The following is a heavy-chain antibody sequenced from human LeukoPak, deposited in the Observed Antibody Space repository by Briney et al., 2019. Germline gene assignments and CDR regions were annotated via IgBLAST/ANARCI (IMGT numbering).Heavy chain of an antibody. Sequence: PSETLSLTCRLPAGSVSTGTYYWSWIRQPPGKGLEWIGCVYSTGDTIDNPSLKSRVTIEVDTSKNQFSLKLSSVAAADTAVYYCARGYCTNGVCSSDYFAFCVQGTLVTVSS. V-gene: IGHV4-61*01. CDR1: AGSVSTGTYY. D-gene: IGHD2-8*01. CDR3: ARGYCTNGVCSSDYFAF. CDR2: VYSTGDT. J-gene: IGHJ4*02.